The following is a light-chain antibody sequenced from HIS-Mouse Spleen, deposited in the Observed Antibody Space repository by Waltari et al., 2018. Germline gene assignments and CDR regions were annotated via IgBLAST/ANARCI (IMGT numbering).Light chain of an antibody. V-gene: IGKV3-20*01. Sequence: EIVLTQSPGTLSLSPGDRATLSCRASQSVSRSYLAWYQQKPGQATRLLIYGASSRATGIPDRFSGSGSGTDFTLTISRLEPEDFAVYYCQQYGSSPLTFGGGTKVEIK. CDR1: QSVSRSY. CDR2: GAS. J-gene: IGKJ4*01. CDR3: QQYGSSPLT.